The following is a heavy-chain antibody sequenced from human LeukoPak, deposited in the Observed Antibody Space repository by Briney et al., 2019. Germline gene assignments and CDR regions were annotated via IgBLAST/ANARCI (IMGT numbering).Heavy chain of an antibody. Sequence: ASVKVSFQASAYSFTGHYLYWVRQAPGQGLEWMGWINPTRNVTKFSQKFQGRLTFACDKSTSTAYMALSDLTSDDTAVFFCAEEGFDAFDLWGQGTMVTVSS. CDR2: INPTRNVT. CDR3: AEEGFDAFDL. V-gene: IGHV1-2*02. CDR1: AYSFTGHY. J-gene: IGHJ3*01.